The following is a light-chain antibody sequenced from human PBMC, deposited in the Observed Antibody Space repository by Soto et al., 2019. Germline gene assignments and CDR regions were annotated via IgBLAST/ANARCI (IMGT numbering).Light chain of an antibody. J-gene: IGLJ1*01. Sequence: QSALTQPRSVSGSLGQSVTMSCTGTSRDVGGYNYVSWYQQHPGKAPKLMIYDVSKRPSGVPDRFSGSKSGNTASLTISGLQAEDEADYYCCSYAGSYSLYVFGTGTKVTVL. CDR2: DVS. CDR3: CSYAGSYSLYV. V-gene: IGLV2-11*01. CDR1: SRDVGGYNY.